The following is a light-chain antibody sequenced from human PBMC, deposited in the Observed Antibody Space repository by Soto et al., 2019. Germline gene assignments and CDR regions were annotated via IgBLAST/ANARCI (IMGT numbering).Light chain of an antibody. CDR2: DVS. Sequence: QSALTQPRSVSGSPGQSVTISCTGTSSDVGGYNYVSWYQQHPGKAPKRMIYDVSKRPSGVPDRFSGSKSGNTASLTISGLQAEDEADYYCASWDDSLNGLLFGTGTKVTVL. CDR3: ASWDDSLNGLL. CDR1: SSDVGGYNY. J-gene: IGLJ1*01. V-gene: IGLV2-11*01.